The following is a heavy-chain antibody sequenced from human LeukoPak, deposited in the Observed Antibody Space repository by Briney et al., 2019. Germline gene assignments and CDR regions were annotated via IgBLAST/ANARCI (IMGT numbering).Heavy chain of an antibody. V-gene: IGHV4-34*01. CDR1: GGSFSDYY. CDR3: ARVYYYDSSGYYLAY. CDR2: INHSGST. J-gene: IGHJ4*02. D-gene: IGHD3-22*01. Sequence: PSETLSLTCAVYGGSFSDYYWTWIRQPPGKGLEWIGEINHSGSTNYNPSLKSRVTISVDTSKNHFSLKLTSVTAADTAVYYCARVYYYDSSGYYLAYWGQGNLVTVSS.